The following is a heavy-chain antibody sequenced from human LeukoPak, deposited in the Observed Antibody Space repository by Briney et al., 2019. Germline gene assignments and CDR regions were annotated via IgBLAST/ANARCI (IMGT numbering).Heavy chain of an antibody. CDR1: GGSINTYY. CDR3: AKDLTSSGWYGGNWFDP. J-gene: IGHJ5*02. V-gene: IGHV3-23*01. CDR2: ISGSGGST. D-gene: IGHD6-19*01. Sequence: ETLSLTCTVSGGSINTYYWSWIRQPPGKGLEWVSPISGSGGSTYYADSVKGRFTISRDNSKNTLYLKMNSLRAEDTAVYYCAKDLTSSGWYGGNWFDPWGQGTLVTVSS.